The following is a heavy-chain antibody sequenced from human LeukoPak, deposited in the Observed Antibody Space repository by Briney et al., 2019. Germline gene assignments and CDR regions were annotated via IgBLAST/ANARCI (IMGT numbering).Heavy chain of an antibody. J-gene: IGHJ4*02. CDR3: AKVLPRGVVAAGTDY. CDR2: ISYNGSNK. D-gene: IGHD6-13*01. CDR1: GFTFSSYG. Sequence: PGRSLRLSCAASGFTFSSYGMHWVREAPGKGLEWVAVISYNGSNKYYADSVKGRFTISRDNTKNTLYLQMNSLRAEDTAFYYCAKVLPRGVVAAGTDYWGQGTLVTASS. V-gene: IGHV3-30*18.